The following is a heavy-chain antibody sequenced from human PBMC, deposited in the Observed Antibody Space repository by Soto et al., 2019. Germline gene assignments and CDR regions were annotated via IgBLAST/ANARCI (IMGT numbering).Heavy chain of an antibody. V-gene: IGHV4-34*01. CDR1: GGSFSGYY. D-gene: IGHD3-10*01. CDR3: ARGRTYYYGSGSYLSP. J-gene: IGHJ5*02. CDR2: INHSGST. Sequence: SETLSLTCAVYGGSFSGYYWSWIRQPPGKGLEWIGEINHSGSTNYNPSLKSRVTISVDTSKNQFSLKLSSVTAADTAVYYCARGRTYYYGSGSYLSPWGQGTLVTVSS.